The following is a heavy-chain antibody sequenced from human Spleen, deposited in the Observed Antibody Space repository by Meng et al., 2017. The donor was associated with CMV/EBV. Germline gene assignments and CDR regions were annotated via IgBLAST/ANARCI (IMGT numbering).Heavy chain of an antibody. CDR2: INPETRST. V-gene: IGHV1-46*01. D-gene: IGHD6-6*01. CDR3: ARGSPSVF. J-gene: IGHJ3*01. CDR1: GYTFTNYY. Sequence: SCKASGYTFTNYYIHLERQAPGQGLEWMGTINPETRSTNYAHKLQGRVTITRDTSTNTVYMNLSSLNSGDTAVYYCARGSPSVFWGQGTLVTVSS.